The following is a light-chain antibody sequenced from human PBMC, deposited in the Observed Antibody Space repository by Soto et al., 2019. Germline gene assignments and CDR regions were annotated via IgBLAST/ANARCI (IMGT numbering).Light chain of an antibody. CDR2: EVH. CDR1: ISDIGSHNY. CDR3: ASYLTTSPLEV. V-gene: IGLV2-14*01. Sequence: QSVLTQPASVSGSPGESITVSCSGSISDIGSHNYVSWYRQYPGEAPKLLIYEVHYRPSGDSSRFSGSKSGNTASLTISGLQAADEADYYCASYLTTSPLEVFGTGTKVTV. J-gene: IGLJ1*01.